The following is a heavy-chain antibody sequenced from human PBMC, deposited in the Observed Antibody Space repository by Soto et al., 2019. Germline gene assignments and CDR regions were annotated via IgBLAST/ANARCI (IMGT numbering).Heavy chain of an antibody. CDR2: ICDSGST. CDR3: ARQGENDYFDF. D-gene: IGHD3-16*01. Sequence: PSETLSLTCTVSSGSINKYCWSWIRQPPGKELEWIGYICDSGSTNYNPSLTSRVTMSVDTSKNQFSLNLSSMTAADTAIYYCARQGENDYFDFWGQGDLVTVSS. J-gene: IGHJ4*02. CDR1: SGSINKYC. V-gene: IGHV4-59*08.